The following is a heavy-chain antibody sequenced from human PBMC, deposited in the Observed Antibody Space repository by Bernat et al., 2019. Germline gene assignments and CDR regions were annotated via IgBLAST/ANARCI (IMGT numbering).Heavy chain of an antibody. CDR2: ISYDGSNK. J-gene: IGHJ4*02. CDR3: ARALRFGSSGYYAAGY. D-gene: IGHD3-22*01. CDR1: GFTFSSYA. Sequence: QVQLVESGGGVVQPGRSLRLSCAASGFTFSSYAMHWVRQAPGKGLEWVAVISYDGSNKYYADSVKGRFTISRDNSKNTLYLQMNSLRAEDTAVYYCARALRFGSSGYYAAGYWGQGTLVTVSS. V-gene: IGHV3-30-3*01.